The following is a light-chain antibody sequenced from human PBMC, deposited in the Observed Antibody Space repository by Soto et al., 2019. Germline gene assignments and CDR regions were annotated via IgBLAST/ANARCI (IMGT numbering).Light chain of an antibody. CDR3: CSYAGTPYV. CDR2: EVS. CDR1: SSDVGSYNL. V-gene: IGLV2-23*02. Sequence: QSALTQPASVSGSPGQSITISCTGTSSDVGSYNLVSWYQQHPGKAPKLMIYEVSKRPSGVSNRFSGSKSGNTASLTISGLQDEDEADYYCCSYAGTPYVFGTGTKLTVL. J-gene: IGLJ1*01.